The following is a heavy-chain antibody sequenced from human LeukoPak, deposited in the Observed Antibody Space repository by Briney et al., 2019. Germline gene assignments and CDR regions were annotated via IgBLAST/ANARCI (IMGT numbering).Heavy chain of an antibody. Sequence: GGSLRLSCAASGFTFSTYAMSWVRQAPGKGLEWVSAISVSAGSTYYADSVKGRFTISRDNSKNTLYLQMNSLRAEDTAVYYCATGSVRCSASWYSQEGDYWGQGTLVTVSS. CDR1: GFTFSTYA. J-gene: IGHJ4*02. CDR2: ISVSAGST. V-gene: IGHV3-23*01. D-gene: IGHD2-2*01. CDR3: ATGSVRCSASWYSQEGDY.